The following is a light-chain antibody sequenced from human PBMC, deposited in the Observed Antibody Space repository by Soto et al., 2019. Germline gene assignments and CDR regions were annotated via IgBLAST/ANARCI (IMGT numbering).Light chain of an antibody. V-gene: IGKV1-5*03. CDR1: QNIGRR. J-gene: IGKJ1*01. Sequence: DIQMTQSPSTLSTSVGDRASIACRAGQNIGRRLAWYQQKPAKTPKLLIYGASNLHSGVPSRFSASGSGTEFTLTISSLQPDDFATFYCQHYNSHSPTFGQGTKVDI. CDR2: GAS. CDR3: QHYNSHSPT.